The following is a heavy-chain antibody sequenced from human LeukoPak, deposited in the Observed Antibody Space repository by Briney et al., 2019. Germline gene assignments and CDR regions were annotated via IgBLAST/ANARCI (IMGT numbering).Heavy chain of an antibody. D-gene: IGHD2-2*01. J-gene: IGHJ4*02. V-gene: IGHV4-39*01. CDR2: IYYSGST. Sequence: SETLSLTCTVSGGSISSSSYYWGWIRQPPGKGLEWIGSIYYSGSTYYNPSLKSRVTISVDTSKNQFSLKLSSVTAADTAVYYCARPSDQPLFGIDYWGQGTLVTVSS. CDR3: ARPSDQPLFGIDY. CDR1: GGSISSSSYY.